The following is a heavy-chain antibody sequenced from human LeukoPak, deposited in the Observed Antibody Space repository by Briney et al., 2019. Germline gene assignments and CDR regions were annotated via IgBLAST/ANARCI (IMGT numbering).Heavy chain of an antibody. D-gene: IGHD4-17*01. J-gene: IGHJ4*02. CDR3: AKSWTTVTTSPFDY. CDR1: GFTFSSYG. V-gene: IGHV3-30*18. Sequence: PGGSLRLSCAASGFTFSSYGMHWVRQAPGKGLEWVAVISYDGSNKYYADSVKGRFTISRDNSKNTLYLQMNSLRAEDTAVYYCAKSWTTVTTSPFDYWGQGTLVTVSS. CDR2: ISYDGSNK.